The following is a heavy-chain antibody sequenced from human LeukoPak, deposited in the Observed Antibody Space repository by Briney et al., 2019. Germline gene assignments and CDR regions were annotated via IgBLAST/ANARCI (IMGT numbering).Heavy chain of an antibody. CDR2: ISSSGSTI. Sequence: GGSLRLSCAASGFTFSSYSMNWVRQAPGKGLEWVSYISSSGSTIYYADSVKGRFTISRDNAKNSLYLQMNSLRAEDTAVYYCARGEAYCGGDCSFFDYWGQGTLVTVSS. D-gene: IGHD2-21*02. CDR3: ARGEAYCGGDCSFFDY. V-gene: IGHV3-48*04. J-gene: IGHJ4*02. CDR1: GFTFSSYS.